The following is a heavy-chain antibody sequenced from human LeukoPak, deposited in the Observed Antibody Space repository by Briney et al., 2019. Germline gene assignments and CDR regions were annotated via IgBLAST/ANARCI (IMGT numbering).Heavy chain of an antibody. Sequence: SETLSLTCTVSGGSISSYDWSWIRQPPGKGLEWIGYIYYSGSTKYNPSLKSRVTISVDTSNNQFSLELRFVTAADTAVYYCARPTSPRDDLWFDPWGQGTLVTVSS. CDR2: IYYSGST. D-gene: IGHD5-24*01. CDR1: GGSISSYD. J-gene: IGHJ5*02. V-gene: IGHV4-59*08. CDR3: ARPTSPRDDLWFDP.